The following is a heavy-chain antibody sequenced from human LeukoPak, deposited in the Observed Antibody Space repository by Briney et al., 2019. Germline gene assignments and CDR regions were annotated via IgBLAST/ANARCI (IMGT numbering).Heavy chain of an antibody. CDR3: ARSLPYCSGGSCHGYWFDP. CDR2: INPNGGGT. Sequence: ASVKVSCKASGYTFTGYYMHWVRQAPGQGLEWMGWINPNGGGTNYAQKFQGWVTMTRDTSISTAYMELSRLRSDDTAVYYCARSLPYCSGGSCHGYWFDPWGQGTLVTVSS. CDR1: GYTFTGYY. D-gene: IGHD2-15*01. V-gene: IGHV1-2*04. J-gene: IGHJ5*02.